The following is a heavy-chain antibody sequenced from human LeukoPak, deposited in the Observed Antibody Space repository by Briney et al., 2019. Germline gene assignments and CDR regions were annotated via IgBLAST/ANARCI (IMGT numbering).Heavy chain of an antibody. CDR2: IHPNSGGT. CDR3: ASTSHRDGYNEPYYFDY. V-gene: IGHV1-2*02. J-gene: IGHJ4*02. Sequence: GASVKVSCKASGYTFSDYYIHWVRQAPGQGLEWMGWIHPNSGGTNYLQKFHGGVTMTRDTSISTAYMELASLRSDDTAVYYCASTSHRDGYNEPYYFDYWGQGTLVTVSS. CDR1: GYTFSDYY. D-gene: IGHD5-24*01.